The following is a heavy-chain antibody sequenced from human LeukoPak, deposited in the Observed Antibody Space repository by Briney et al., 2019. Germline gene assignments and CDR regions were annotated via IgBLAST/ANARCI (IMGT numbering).Heavy chain of an antibody. CDR1: GLTFRNYG. Sequence: PGGSLRLSCAASGLTFRNYGMHWVRQAPGKGLEWVAIIWYDGSNKYYADSVKGRFTISRDNSKNTLYLQMSSRRAEDTAVYYCANRGESGGLYYFDSWGQGTLVTVSS. V-gene: IGHV3-30*02. CDR2: IWYDGSNK. J-gene: IGHJ4*02. CDR3: ANRGESGGLYYFDS. D-gene: IGHD2-15*01.